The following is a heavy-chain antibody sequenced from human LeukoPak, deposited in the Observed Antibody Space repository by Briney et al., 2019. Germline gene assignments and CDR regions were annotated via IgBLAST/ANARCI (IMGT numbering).Heavy chain of an antibody. D-gene: IGHD4-17*01. CDR1: GFTFSSYA. V-gene: IGHV3-23*01. Sequence: GGSLRLSCAASGFTFSSYAMSWVRQAPGKGLEWVSAISGSGGSTYYADSVKGRFTISRDNSKNTLCLQMNSLRAEHTAVYYCAKYGYGDYFFFVDYWGQGTLVTVSS. CDR2: ISGSGGST. CDR3: AKYGYGDYFFFVDY. J-gene: IGHJ4*02.